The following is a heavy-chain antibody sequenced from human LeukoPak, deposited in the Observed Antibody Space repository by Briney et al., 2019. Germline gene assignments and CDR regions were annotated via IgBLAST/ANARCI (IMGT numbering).Heavy chain of an antibody. Sequence: NLSETLSLTCIVSGAYVTTYSWNWIRQSPGKGLEWIGYIYYSGSTYYNPSLKSRVTISVDTSKNQFSLKLSSVTAADTAVYYCARGATAEVYFDYWGQGTLVTVSS. CDR1: GAYVTTYS. V-gene: IGHV4-59*08. D-gene: IGHD1-26*01. J-gene: IGHJ4*02. CDR3: ARGATAEVYFDY. CDR2: IYYSGST.